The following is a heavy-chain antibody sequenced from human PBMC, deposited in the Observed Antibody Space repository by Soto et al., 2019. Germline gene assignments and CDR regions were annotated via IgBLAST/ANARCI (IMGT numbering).Heavy chain of an antibody. V-gene: IGHV1-18*04. CDR1: GYTFTSYG. J-gene: IGHJ4*02. CDR3: ARFDFWSGSSQDH. CDR2: VTAYNDER. D-gene: IGHD3-3*01. Sequence: QVQLVQSGAEVKKTGASLRVSCKASGYTFTSYGINWARQAPGQGLAWIGWVTAYNDERKFAEKFQDTLSMTTATATTTAFMELRSPRSDDPDMYYCARFDFWSGSSQDHWGQGTLVTVSS.